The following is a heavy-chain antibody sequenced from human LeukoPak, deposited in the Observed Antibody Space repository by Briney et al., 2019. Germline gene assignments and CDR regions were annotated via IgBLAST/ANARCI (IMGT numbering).Heavy chain of an antibody. CDR3: ARRIAAEAFDI. CDR1: GYRFTNSW. D-gene: IGHD6-25*01. Sequence: GESLKISCKGSGYRFTNSWIGWVRQRPGKGLEWMGIIYPGDSDTRYSPSFQGQVTISADKSISTAYLQWSGLKASDTAMYYCARRIAAEAFDIWGQGTMVTVSA. CDR2: IYPGDSDT. J-gene: IGHJ3*02. V-gene: IGHV5-51*01.